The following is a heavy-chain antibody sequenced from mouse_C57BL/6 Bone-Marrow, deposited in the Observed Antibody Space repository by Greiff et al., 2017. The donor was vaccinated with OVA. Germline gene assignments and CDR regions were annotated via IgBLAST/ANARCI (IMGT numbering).Heavy chain of an antibody. CDR1: GFSLSTFGMG. V-gene: IGHV8-8*01. CDR3: ARMGDYDVFAY. J-gene: IGHJ3*01. D-gene: IGHD2-4*01. CDR2: IWWGADK. Sequence: QVTLKVCGPGILQPSQTLSLTCSFSGFSLSTFGMGVGWIRQPSGKGLEWLAHIWWGADKYYDPALKSRLTISKDTSKNQVILKIANVDTADTATYYRARMGDYDVFAYWGQGTLVTVSA.